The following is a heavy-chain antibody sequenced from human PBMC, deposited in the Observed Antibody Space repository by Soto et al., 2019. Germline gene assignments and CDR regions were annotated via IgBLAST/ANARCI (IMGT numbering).Heavy chain of an antibody. CDR2: IYPGDSDT. CDR1: GYNFTSYW. D-gene: IGHD6-13*01. V-gene: IGHV5-51*01. Sequence: GESLKISCKGSGYNFTSYWIGWVRQMPGKGLEWMEIIYPGDSDTRYSPSFQGQVTISADKSISTAYLQWSSLKASETAMYYCERRTSRTTYYYYGMDVWGQGSTVTVSS. CDR3: ERRTSRTTYYYYGMDV. J-gene: IGHJ6*02.